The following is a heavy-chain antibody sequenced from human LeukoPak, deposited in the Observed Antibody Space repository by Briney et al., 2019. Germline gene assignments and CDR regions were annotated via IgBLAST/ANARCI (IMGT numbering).Heavy chain of an antibody. J-gene: IGHJ6*04. D-gene: IGHD3-10*02. CDR3: AELGITMIGGV. CDR2: ISGGGDAT. V-gene: IGHV3-23*01. CDR1: DFSFITYA. Sequence: GGSLRLSCAASDFSFITYAMSWVRQAPGKGLKWVSTISGGGDATYYADSVKGRFTISRDNSKNTLYLQMNSLRAEDTAVYYCAELGITMIGGVWGKGTTVTISS.